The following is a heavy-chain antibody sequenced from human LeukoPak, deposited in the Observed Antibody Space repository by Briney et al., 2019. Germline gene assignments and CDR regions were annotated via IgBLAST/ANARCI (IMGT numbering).Heavy chain of an antibody. J-gene: IGHJ5*02. Sequence: GSSVKVSCKASGDTFTTYAIIWVRQAPGQGLEWMGGIIPMFDTPNYAQRLQGRVTITADKSTKTAYMKLTSLRSEDTAVYYCARAGIPGYCTNVTCSNWLDPWGQGTLVTVSS. D-gene: IGHD2-8*01. CDR3: ARAGIPGYCTNVTCSNWLDP. CDR1: GDTFTTYA. V-gene: IGHV1-69*06. CDR2: IIPMFDTP.